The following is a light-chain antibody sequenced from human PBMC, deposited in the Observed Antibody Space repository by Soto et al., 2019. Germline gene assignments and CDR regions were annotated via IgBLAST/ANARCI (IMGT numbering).Light chain of an antibody. CDR1: QSLVHSDGIAY. Sequence: GVMTGSPLSLPVTLGQPASISCRSNQSLVHSDGIAYFSWFQQRPGRSPRRLIYKVSNRDSGVPARFSGSGSGTDFALKISRVEAEDVGVYYCMQGTHWPITFGQGTLLEI. V-gene: IGKV2-30*02. CDR3: MQGTHWPIT. CDR2: KVS. J-gene: IGKJ5*01.